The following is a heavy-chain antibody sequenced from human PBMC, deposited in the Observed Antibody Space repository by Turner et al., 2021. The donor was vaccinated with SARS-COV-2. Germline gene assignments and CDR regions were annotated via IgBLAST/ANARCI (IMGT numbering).Heavy chain of an antibody. CDR1: GFTCSSYA. J-gene: IGHJ3*02. CDR3: ARPSSGSYYGAFVI. Sequence: RLMESGGGVVQPGRSLSISCAGSGFTCSSYAMHWVRQAPGKELEWVAVISYDGSNNYYADSVKGRFTISRDNSKNTLHLQMNSLRTEDTVVYYCARPSSGSYYGAFVIWGQGTMVTISS. CDR2: ISYDGSNN. D-gene: IGHD1-26*01. V-gene: IGHV3-30-3*01.